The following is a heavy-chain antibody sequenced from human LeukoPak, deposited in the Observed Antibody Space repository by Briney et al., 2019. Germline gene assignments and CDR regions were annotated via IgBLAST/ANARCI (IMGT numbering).Heavy chain of an antibody. D-gene: IGHD5-24*01. CDR3: ARDIEMATIASYYFDY. CDR1: GFTFSSYA. J-gene: IGHJ4*02. V-gene: IGHV3-30-3*01. Sequence: GGALRLSCAASGFTFSSYAMHWVRQAPGKGLEWVAVISYDGSNKYYADSVKGRFTISRDNSKNTLYLQMNSLRAEDTAVYYCARDIEMATIASYYFDYWGQGTLVTVSS. CDR2: ISYDGSNK.